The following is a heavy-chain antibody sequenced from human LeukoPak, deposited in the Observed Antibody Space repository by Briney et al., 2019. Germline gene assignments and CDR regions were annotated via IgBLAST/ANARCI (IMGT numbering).Heavy chain of an antibody. Sequence: SETLSLTCAVSGGSLSGYYWSWIRQPPGKGLEWIGEINHSGRTNYNPSLTSRVTISLDTPKNQFSLKLSSVTAADTAVYCCARSTTVVTPPHYWGQGTLVIVSS. D-gene: IGHD4-23*01. V-gene: IGHV4-34*01. J-gene: IGHJ4*02. CDR2: INHSGRT. CDR1: GGSLSGYY. CDR3: ARSTTVVTPPHY.